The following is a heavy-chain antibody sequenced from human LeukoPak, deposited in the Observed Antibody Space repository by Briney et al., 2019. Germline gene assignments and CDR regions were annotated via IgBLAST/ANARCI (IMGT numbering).Heavy chain of an antibody. Sequence: GRSLRLSCAASGFTFSSYAMHWVRQAPGKGLEWVAVISYDGSNKYYADSVKGRFTTSRDNTKNTLYLQMNSLRAEDTAVYYCARDFGSGWYVTATNYFDYWGQGTLVTVSS. CDR3: ARDFGSGWYVTATNYFDY. J-gene: IGHJ4*02. CDR2: ISYDGSNK. CDR1: GFTFSSYA. D-gene: IGHD6-19*01. V-gene: IGHV3-30-3*01.